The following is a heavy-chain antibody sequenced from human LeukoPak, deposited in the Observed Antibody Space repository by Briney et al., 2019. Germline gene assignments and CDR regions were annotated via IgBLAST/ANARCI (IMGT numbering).Heavy chain of an antibody. Sequence: SETLSLTCTVSGGSISTYYWSWIRQPPGKGLEWIGYIYNSGSTNYNPSLKSRVPISVDTSKNQFSLKLSSVTAGDTAVYYCARDRRGVGGDNWFDPWGQGTLVTVSS. V-gene: IGHV4-59*01. J-gene: IGHJ5*02. D-gene: IGHD3-16*01. CDR3: ARDRRGVGGDNWFDP. CDR1: GGSISTYY. CDR2: IYNSGST.